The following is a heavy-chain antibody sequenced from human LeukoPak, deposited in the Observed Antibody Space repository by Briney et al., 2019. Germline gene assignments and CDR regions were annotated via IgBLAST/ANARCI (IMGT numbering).Heavy chain of an antibody. J-gene: IGHJ4*02. Sequence: GGSLRLSCAASGFTFSSYSMNWVRQAPGKGLEWVSSISGSSSYIYYADSVKGRFTISRDNAKNSLYLQMNSMRAEDTAVYYCARSGLTMVRGVIDYWGQGTLVTVSS. CDR1: GFTFSSYS. D-gene: IGHD3-10*01. V-gene: IGHV3-21*01. CDR2: ISGSSSYI. CDR3: ARSGLTMVRGVIDY.